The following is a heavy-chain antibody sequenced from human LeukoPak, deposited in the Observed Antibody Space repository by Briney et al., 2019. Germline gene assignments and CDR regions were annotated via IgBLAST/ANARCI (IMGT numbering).Heavy chain of an antibody. D-gene: IGHD2-2*01. J-gene: IGHJ4*02. Sequence: SETLSLTCTVSGGSISSSSYYWGWIRQPPGKGLEWIGSIYYSGSTYYNPSLKSRVTISVDTSKNQFSLKLSSVTAADTAVYYCARDHVWSSASYFDYWGQGILVTVSS. V-gene: IGHV4-39*02. CDR2: IYYSGST. CDR3: ARDHVWSSASYFDY. CDR1: GGSISSSSYY.